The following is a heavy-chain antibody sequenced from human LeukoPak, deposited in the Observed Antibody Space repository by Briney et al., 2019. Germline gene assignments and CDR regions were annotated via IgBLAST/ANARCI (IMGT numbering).Heavy chain of an antibody. J-gene: IGHJ5*02. CDR2: INPNSGGT. Sequence: SVKVSCKASGYTFTGYYMHWVRQAPGQGLEWMGRINPNSGGTNYAQKFQGRVTMTRDTSISTAYMELSRLRSDDTAVYYCARGTDLLWFGEFYWFDPWGQGTLVTVSS. CDR1: GYTFTGYY. CDR3: ARGTDLLWFGEFYWFDP. V-gene: IGHV1-2*06. D-gene: IGHD3-10*01.